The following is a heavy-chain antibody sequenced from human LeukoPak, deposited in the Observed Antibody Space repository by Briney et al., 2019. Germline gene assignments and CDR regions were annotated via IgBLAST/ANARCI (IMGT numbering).Heavy chain of an antibody. V-gene: IGHV3-21*01. CDR2: ISSSSSYI. CDR1: GFTFSSYS. CDR3: ARDQKETYYDFWSGYYTGFDWFDP. Sequence: GGSLRLSCAASGFTFSSYSMNWVRQAPGKGLGWVSSISSSSSYIYYADSVKGRFTISRDNAKNSLYLQMNSLRAEDTAVYYCARDQKETYYDFWSGYYTGFDWFDPWGQGTLVTVSS. J-gene: IGHJ5*02. D-gene: IGHD3-3*01.